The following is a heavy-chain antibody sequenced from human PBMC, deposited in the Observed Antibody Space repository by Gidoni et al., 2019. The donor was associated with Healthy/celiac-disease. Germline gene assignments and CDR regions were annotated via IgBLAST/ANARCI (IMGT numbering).Heavy chain of an antibody. D-gene: IGHD2-15*01. CDR3: ARSGYCSGGSCYRAGYYYYGMDV. V-gene: IGHV5-51*01. J-gene: IGHJ6*02. CDR2: IYPGDSDT. Sequence: VRQMPGKGLEWMGIIYPGDSDTRYSPSFQGQVTISADKSISTAYLQWSSLKASDTAMYYCARSGYCSGGSCYRAGYYYYGMDVWGQGTTVTVSS.